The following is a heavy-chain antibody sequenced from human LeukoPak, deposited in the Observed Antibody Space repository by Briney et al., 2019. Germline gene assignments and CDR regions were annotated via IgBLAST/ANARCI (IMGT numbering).Heavy chain of an antibody. D-gene: IGHD4-17*01. J-gene: IGHJ4*02. Sequence: SETLSLTCTVSGGSISSSSYYWGWIRQPPGKGLEWIGSIYYSGSTYYNPSLKSRVTISVDTSKNQFSLKLSSVTAADTAVYYSASSMTTVTPFDYWGQGTLVTVSS. CDR2: IYYSGST. CDR1: GGSISSSSYY. V-gene: IGHV4-39*07. CDR3: ASSMTTVTPFDY.